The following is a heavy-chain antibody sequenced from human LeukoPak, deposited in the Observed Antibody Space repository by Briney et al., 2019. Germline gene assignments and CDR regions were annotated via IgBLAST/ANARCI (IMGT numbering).Heavy chain of an antibody. V-gene: IGHV3-23*01. CDR3: AKDARSTMIVVVTLDY. CDR1: GFTFSSYG. D-gene: IGHD3-22*01. J-gene: IGHJ4*02. Sequence: PGGSLRLSCAASGFTFSSYGMSWVRQAPGKGLEWVSAISGSGGSTYYADSVKGRFTISRDNSKNTLYLQMNSLRAEDTAVYYCAKDARSTMIVVVTLDYWGQGTLVTVSS. CDR2: ISGSGGST.